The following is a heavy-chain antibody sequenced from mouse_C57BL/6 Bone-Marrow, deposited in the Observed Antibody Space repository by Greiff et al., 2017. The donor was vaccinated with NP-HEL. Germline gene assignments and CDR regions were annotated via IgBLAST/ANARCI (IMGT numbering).Heavy chain of an antibody. Sequence: LQESGAELVRPGSSVKLSCKDSYFAFMASAMHWVKQRPGHGLAWIGSFTMYSDATEYSENFQGQATLTANPSSSTSYMELSSLTSEDSAVYYCARWHSNYNDWGQGTTLTVSS. CDR3: ARWHSNYND. J-gene: IGHJ2*01. D-gene: IGHD2-5*01. CDR2: FTMYSDAT. V-gene: IGHV1-49*01. CDR1: YFAFMASA.